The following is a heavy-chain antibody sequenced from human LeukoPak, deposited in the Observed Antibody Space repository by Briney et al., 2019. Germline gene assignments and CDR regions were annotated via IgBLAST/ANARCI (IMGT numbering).Heavy chain of an antibody. Sequence: GGSLRLSCAASGFTFSSYSMNWVRQAPGKGLEWVSSISSSSSYIYYADSVKGRFTISRDNAKNSLYLQMNSLRAEDTAVYYCARDFDSSGWYDYWGQGTLVTVSS. CDR1: GFTFSSYS. V-gene: IGHV3-21*01. D-gene: IGHD6-19*01. CDR2: ISSSSSYI. CDR3: ARDFDSSGWYDY. J-gene: IGHJ4*02.